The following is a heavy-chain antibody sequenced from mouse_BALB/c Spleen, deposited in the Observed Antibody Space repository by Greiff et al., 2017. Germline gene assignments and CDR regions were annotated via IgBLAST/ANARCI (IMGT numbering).Heavy chain of an antibody. CDR1: GFTFSNYW. D-gene: IGHD2-1*01. V-gene: IGHV6-6*02. CDR2: IRLKSNNYAT. CDR3: TRGGNPVYAMDY. J-gene: IGHJ4*01. Sequence: EVKLVESGGGLVQPGGSMKLSCVASGFTFSNYWMNWVRQSPEKGLEWVAEIRLKSNNYATHYAESVKGRFTISRDDSKSSVYLQMNNLRAEDTGIYYCTRGGNPVYAMDYWGQGTSVTVSS.